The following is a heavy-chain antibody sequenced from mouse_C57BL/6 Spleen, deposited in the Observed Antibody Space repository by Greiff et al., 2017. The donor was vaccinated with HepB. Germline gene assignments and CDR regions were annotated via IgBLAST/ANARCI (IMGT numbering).Heavy chain of an antibody. V-gene: IGHV1-53*01. D-gene: IGHD1-1*01. J-gene: IGHJ2*01. Sequence: QVQLQQPGTELVKPGASVKLSCKASGYTFTSYWMHWVKQRPGQGLEWIGNINPSNGGTNYNEKFKSKATLTVVKSSSTAYMQLSSLTSEDSAVYYCARKGLLLQDDDFDYWGQGTTLTVSS. CDR3: ARKGLLLQDDDFDY. CDR2: INPSNGGT. CDR1: GYTFTSYW.